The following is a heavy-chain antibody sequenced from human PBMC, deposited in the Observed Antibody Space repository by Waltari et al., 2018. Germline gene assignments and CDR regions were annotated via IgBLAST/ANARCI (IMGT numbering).Heavy chain of an antibody. CDR3: ARSGGIAAFFDL. J-gene: IGHJ2*01. Sequence: QVQLQESGPGLVKPSETLSLTCTVSGGSISSYYWSWIRQPPGKGLEWMWDIYYSGSTNYNPSLKSRVTISVDTSKNQFSLKLSSVTAADTAVYYCARSGGIAAFFDLWGRGTLVTVSS. V-gene: IGHV4-59*01. D-gene: IGHD6-13*01. CDR1: GGSISSYY. CDR2: IYYSGST.